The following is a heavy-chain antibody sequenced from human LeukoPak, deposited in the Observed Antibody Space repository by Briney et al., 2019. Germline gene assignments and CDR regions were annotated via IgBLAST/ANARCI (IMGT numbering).Heavy chain of an antibody. CDR2: ISSSSTYI. J-gene: IGHJ4*02. CDR1: GFTFSSYS. V-gene: IGHV3-21*01. Sequence: KSGGSLRLSCAASGFTFSSYSMNWVRQAPGKGLEWVSSISSSSTYIYYADSVKGRFTISRDNAKNSLYLQMNSLRAEDTAVYYCARLKTLMDVVVVPTAIGYWGQGALVTVSS. CDR3: ARLKTLMDVVVVPTAIGY. D-gene: IGHD2-2*03.